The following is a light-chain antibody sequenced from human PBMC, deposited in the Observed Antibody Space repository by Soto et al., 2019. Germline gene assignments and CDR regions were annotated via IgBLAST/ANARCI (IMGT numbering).Light chain of an antibody. CDR1: QTFSNSF. CDR3: QQCGSSSN. CDR2: GAS. J-gene: IGKJ5*01. V-gene: IGKV3-20*01. Sequence: EIVMTQSTATLSVSPGERATLSCRASQTFSNSFLSWFQQIPGQAPRLLIYGASMRATGIPDRFSGSGSGTDFTLTISRLEPEDFAVYYCQQCGSSSNFGQGTQLEIK.